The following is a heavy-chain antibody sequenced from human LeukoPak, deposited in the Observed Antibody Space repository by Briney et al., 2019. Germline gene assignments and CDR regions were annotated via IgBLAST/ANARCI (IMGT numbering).Heavy chain of an antibody. CDR2: ISAYNGNT. CDR3: AREIFSGTYGDGKYFDL. Sequence: ASVKVSCKASGGTFSSYAISWVRQAPGQGLEWMGWISAYNGNTNYAQKLQGRVTMTTDTSTSTAYMELRSLRSDDTAVYYCAREIFSGTYGDGKYFDLWGRGNLVTVSS. D-gene: IGHD1-26*01. J-gene: IGHJ2*01. V-gene: IGHV1-18*01. CDR1: GGTFSSYA.